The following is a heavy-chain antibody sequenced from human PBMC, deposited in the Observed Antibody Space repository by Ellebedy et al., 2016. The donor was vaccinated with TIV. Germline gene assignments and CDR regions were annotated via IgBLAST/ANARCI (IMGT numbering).Heavy chain of an antibody. Sequence: PGGSLRLSCAASGFTFSSYAMSWVRQAPGKGLEWVSTISNTGSRTYYADSVEGRFIISRDNSKNTLYLQMSRLSAEDTAVYFCASRIVRIYWGQGTLVTVSS. D-gene: IGHD1-26*01. CDR2: ISNTGSRT. CDR3: ASRIVRIY. CDR1: GFTFSSYA. J-gene: IGHJ4*02. V-gene: IGHV3-23*01.